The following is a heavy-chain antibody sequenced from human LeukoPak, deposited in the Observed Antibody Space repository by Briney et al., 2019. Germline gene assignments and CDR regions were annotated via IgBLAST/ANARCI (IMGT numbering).Heavy chain of an antibody. CDR3: ARAGCSSTSCYEAPYNWFDP. Sequence: ASVKVSCTASGYTFTSYAMNWVRQAPGQGLEWMGWINTNTGNPTYAQGFTGRFVFSLDTSVSTAYLQISSLKAEDTAVYYCARAGCSSTSCYEAPYNWFDPWGQGTLVTVSS. J-gene: IGHJ5*02. D-gene: IGHD2-2*01. CDR2: INTNTGNP. CDR1: GYTFTSYA. V-gene: IGHV7-4-1*02.